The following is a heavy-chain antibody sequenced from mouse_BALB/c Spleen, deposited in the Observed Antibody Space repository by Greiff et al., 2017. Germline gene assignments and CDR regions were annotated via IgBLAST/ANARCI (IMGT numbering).Heavy chain of an antibody. CDR2: IRNKANGYTT. D-gene: IGHD1-1*01. CDR1: GFTFTDYY. J-gene: IGHJ1*01. Sequence: EVKLMESGGGLVQPGGSLRLSCATSGFTFTDYYMSWVRQPPGKALEWLGFIRNKANGYTTEYSASVKGRFTISRDNSQSILYLQMNTLRAEDSATYYCARDQGYGSSYWYFDVWGAGTTVTVSS. CDR3: ARDQGYGSSYWYFDV. V-gene: IGHV7-3*02.